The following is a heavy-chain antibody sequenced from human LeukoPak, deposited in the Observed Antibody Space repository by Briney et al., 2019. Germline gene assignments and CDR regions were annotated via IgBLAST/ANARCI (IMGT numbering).Heavy chain of an antibody. Sequence: SETLSLICTVSGGSVSSSTYFWSWIRQPPGKGLGWIAYIYYSGSTNYNPSLRSRVTISVDTSKNQFSLRLSSMTAADTAVYYCARAPYGDYALDVWGQGTTVTVSS. CDR2: IYYSGST. D-gene: IGHD4-17*01. V-gene: IGHV4-61*01. CDR1: GGSVSSSTYF. J-gene: IGHJ6*02. CDR3: ARAPYGDYALDV.